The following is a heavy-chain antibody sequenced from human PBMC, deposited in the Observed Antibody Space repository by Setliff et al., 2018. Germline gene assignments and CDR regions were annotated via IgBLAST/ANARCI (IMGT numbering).Heavy chain of an antibody. D-gene: IGHD7-27*01. CDR2: IYSSGST. J-gene: IGHJ4*02. CDR1: GGSFSGYY. CDR3: ATLTGDRGVDY. V-gene: IGHV4-34*01. Sequence: KTSETLSLTCAVYGGSFSGYYWSWIRQPPGKGLEWIGSIYSSGSTNYNPSLKSRVTISVDTSKNQFSLNLNSVTAADTAVYYCATLTGDRGVDYWGQGRLVTVSS.